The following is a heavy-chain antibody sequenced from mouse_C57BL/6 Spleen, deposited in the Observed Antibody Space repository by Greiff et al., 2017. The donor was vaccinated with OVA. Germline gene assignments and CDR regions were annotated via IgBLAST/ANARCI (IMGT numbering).Heavy chain of an antibody. CDR1: GYTFTTYP. CDR2: FHPYNDDT. D-gene: IGHD2-3*01. V-gene: IGHV1-47*01. CDR3: ARGGWLPDYYAMDY. Sequence: QVHVKQSGAELVKPGASVKMSCKASGYTFTTYPIEWMKQNHGKSLEWIGNFHPYNDDTKYNEKFKGKATLTVEKSSSTVYLELSRLTSVDSAVDYGARGGWLPDYYAMDYWGQGTSVTVSS. J-gene: IGHJ4*01.